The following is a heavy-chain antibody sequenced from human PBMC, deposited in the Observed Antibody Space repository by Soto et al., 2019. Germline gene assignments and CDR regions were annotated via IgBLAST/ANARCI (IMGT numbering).Heavy chain of an antibody. J-gene: IGHJ6*02. Sequence: GDSLKISCKCSGYSFTSYWIGWVLQMPGKGLEWMGIIYPGDSDTRYSPSFQGQVTISADKSISTAYLQWSSLKASDTAMYYCAIRQKRVRYYYGLEGWCQGTTVTV. CDR1: GYSFTSYW. CDR2: IYPGDSDT. V-gene: IGHV5-51*01. CDR3: AIRQKRVRYYYGLEG.